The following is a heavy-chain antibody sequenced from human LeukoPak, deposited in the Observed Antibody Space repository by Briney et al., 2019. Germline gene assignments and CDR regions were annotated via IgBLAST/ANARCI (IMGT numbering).Heavy chain of an antibody. CDR1: GYSFSSYW. Sequence: GESLKISCKGSGYSFSSYWIGWVRQAPGQGLEWMGWINTNTGNPTYAQGFTGRFVFSLDTSVSTAYLQISSLKAEDTAVYYCARGLDYYYDSSGYYDYWGQGTLVTVSS. J-gene: IGHJ4*02. D-gene: IGHD3-22*01. V-gene: IGHV7-4-1*02. CDR3: ARGLDYYYDSSGYYDY. CDR2: INTNTGNP.